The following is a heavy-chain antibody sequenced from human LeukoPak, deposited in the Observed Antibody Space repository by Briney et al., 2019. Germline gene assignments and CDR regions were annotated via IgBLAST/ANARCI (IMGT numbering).Heavy chain of an antibody. D-gene: IGHD3-3*01. CDR3: ARGERFFKWFDP. CDR1: GVSLSGYH. J-gene: IGHJ5*02. V-gene: IGHV4-34*01. Sequence: KPSETLSLTCAVYGVSLSGYHWRWIRQPQGKGREWIGEINHGGTINSNPSLKRLTTISVNTPKNQPSRNQTSVTAADTAVYYCARGERFFKWFDPWGQGTLVTVSS. CDR2: INHGGTI.